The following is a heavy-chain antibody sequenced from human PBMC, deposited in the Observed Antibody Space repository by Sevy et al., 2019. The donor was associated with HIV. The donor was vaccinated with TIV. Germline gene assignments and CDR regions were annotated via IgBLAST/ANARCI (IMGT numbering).Heavy chain of an antibody. CDR2: ISAYNGNT. V-gene: IGHV1-18*01. CDR1: GYTFTSYG. Sequence: ASVKVSCKASGYTFTSYGISWVRQAPGQGLEWMGWISAYNGNTNYAQKLQGRVTMTTDTSTSTAYMELRSLRSDDTAVYYCARLVGSLWFGESYYYMDVWGKGTTVTVSS. J-gene: IGHJ6*03. D-gene: IGHD3-10*01. CDR3: ARLVGSLWFGESYYYMDV.